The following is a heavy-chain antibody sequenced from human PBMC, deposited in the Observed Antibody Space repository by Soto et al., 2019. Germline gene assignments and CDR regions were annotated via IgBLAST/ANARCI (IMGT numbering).Heavy chain of an antibody. Sequence: SEPLSLTCTVSGSSISSLGYDRSCIRQHPGKGLEWIGYTYYSGSTYYNPSLKSRVTISVDTSKNQFSLKLSSVTAADTAVYYCARATVGTTYYYDSITRPWLDYWGQGTPVTVPS. CDR1: GSSISSLGYD. CDR3: ARATVGTTYYYDSITRPWLDY. CDR2: TYYSGST. J-gene: IGHJ4*02. D-gene: IGHD3-22*01. V-gene: IGHV4-31*03.